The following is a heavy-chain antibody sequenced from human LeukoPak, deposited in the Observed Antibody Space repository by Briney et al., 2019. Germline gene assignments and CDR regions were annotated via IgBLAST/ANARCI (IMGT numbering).Heavy chain of an antibody. CDR3: ARGREVAGTVSY. Sequence: ASVKVSCKASGYTFTDYYTHWVRQAPGQGPEWMGWINPNTGGTNYAQKFQGRVTMTRDTSISTAYMELSSLRSDDTALYYCARGREVAGTVSYWGQGTLVTVSS. CDR2: INPNTGGT. CDR1: GYTFTDYY. J-gene: IGHJ4*02. V-gene: IGHV1-2*02. D-gene: IGHD6-19*01.